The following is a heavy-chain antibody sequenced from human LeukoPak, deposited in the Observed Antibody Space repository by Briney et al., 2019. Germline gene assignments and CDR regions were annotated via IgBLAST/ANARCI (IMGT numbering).Heavy chain of an antibody. CDR2: IRKKANSDTT. D-gene: IGHD6-6*01. CDR3: ASVRGTIDY. J-gene: IGHJ4*02. CDR1: GLTFNDRD. Sequence: QTGGSLRLSCAASGLTFNDRDMDWVRQAPGKGLEWVGRIRKKANSDTTECAASVKGRFTLSRDDSKNSLYLQMNSLISEDTAVYYCASVRGTIDYWGQGTLVTVSS. V-gene: IGHV3-72*01.